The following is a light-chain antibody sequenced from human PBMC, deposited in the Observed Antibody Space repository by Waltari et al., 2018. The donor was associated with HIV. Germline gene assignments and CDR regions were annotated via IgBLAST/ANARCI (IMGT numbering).Light chain of an antibody. CDR3: QQYASYPLT. Sequence: DIQMTQSPSSLSASVGDRVTITCRASHDVGRWLAWYQQRPDKAPADLIYGAASLHSRVPLRFSGSGSGTDFTLTITSLQPEDFGTYCCQQYASYPLTFGGGTKVEIK. CDR2: GAA. CDR1: HDVGRW. V-gene: IGKV1D-16*01. J-gene: IGKJ4*01.